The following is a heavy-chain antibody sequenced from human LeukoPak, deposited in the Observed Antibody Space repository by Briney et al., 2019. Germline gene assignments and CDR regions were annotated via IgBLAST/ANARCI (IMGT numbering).Heavy chain of an antibody. Sequence: SETLSLTCTVSGGSISSHCWSWIRQPPGKGLEWIGYIYYTGSTNYIPSLKSRVTISVDTSKNQFSLKLSSVTAADTAVFYCARGTSMVRGVRDDAFDIWGQGTMVTASS. CDR2: IYYTGST. V-gene: IGHV4-59*11. D-gene: IGHD3-10*01. CDR3: ARGTSMVRGVRDDAFDI. CDR1: GGSISSHC. J-gene: IGHJ3*02.